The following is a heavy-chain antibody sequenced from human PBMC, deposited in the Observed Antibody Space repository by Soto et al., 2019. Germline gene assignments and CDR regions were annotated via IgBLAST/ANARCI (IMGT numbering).Heavy chain of an antibody. J-gene: IGHJ5*02. CDR3: ARGGNYGAGFAP. CDR1: VYTFTSYC. CDR2: ISAYTGNT. V-gene: IGHV1-18*01. D-gene: IGHD4-17*01. Sequence: QVQLVQSGAEVMTPGASVNVSCKASVYTFTSYCISWVRQAPGQGLEWMRWISAYTGNTNYVQKLQGRVTMTTDTSTSTAYMELRSLRSDDTAVYYCARGGNYGAGFAPWGEGALVTVSP.